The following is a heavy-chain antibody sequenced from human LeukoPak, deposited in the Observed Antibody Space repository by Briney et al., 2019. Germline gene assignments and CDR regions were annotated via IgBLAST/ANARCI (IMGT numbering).Heavy chain of an antibody. CDR1: GFTFSSYS. CDR3: ARASPFYDFWSWYFDY. Sequence: GGSLRLSCAASGFTFSSYSMNWVRQAPGKGLEWVSSISSSSSYIYYADSVKGRFTISRDNAKNSPYLQMNSLRVEDTAVYYCARASPFYDFWSWYFDYWGQGTLVTVSS. V-gene: IGHV3-21*01. J-gene: IGHJ4*02. D-gene: IGHD3-3*01. CDR2: ISSSSSYI.